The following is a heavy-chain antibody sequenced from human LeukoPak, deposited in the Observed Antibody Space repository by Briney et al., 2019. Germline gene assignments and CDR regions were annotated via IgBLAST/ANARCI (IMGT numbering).Heavy chain of an antibody. Sequence: ASVKVSCKASGYTFTCYYMHWVRQAPGQGLEWMGCINPNSGGTNYAQKFQGRVTMTRDTSISTAYMELSRLRSDDTAVYYCARAGGFGELPQPYYYYYMDVWGKGTTVTISS. CDR1: GYTFTCYY. CDR2: INPNSGGT. J-gene: IGHJ6*03. D-gene: IGHD3-10*01. V-gene: IGHV1-2*02. CDR3: ARAGGFGELPQPYYYYYMDV.